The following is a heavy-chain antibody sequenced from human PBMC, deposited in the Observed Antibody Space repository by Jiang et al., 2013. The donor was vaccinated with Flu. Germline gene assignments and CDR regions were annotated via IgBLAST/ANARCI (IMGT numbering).Heavy chain of an antibody. V-gene: IGHV1-69*06. Sequence: GAEVKKPGSSVKVSCKASGGTLSSYAINWVRQAPGQGLEWMGGIIPIFGTANYAQKFQGRVTITADKSTSTAYMELSSLRSEDTAVYYCARSLGRGIIVTGYFDYWGQGTLVTVSS. CDR2: IIPIFGTA. D-gene: IGHD3-10*01. CDR1: GGTLSSYA. CDR3: ARSLGRGIIVTGYFDY. J-gene: IGHJ4*02.